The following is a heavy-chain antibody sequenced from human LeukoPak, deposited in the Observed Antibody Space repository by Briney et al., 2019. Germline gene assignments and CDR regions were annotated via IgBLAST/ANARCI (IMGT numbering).Heavy chain of an antibody. Sequence: GGSLRLSCAASGFTFNTYAMHWVRQAAGMGLEWVAVISSAGSNKYYADSVKGRFTISRDNSENTLYLQMNSLRAEDTAVYYCARRIFQGSSGWYLFDCWGQGTLVTVSS. CDR2: ISSAGSNK. CDR3: ARRIFQGSSGWYLFDC. J-gene: IGHJ4*02. V-gene: IGHV3-30-3*01. CDR1: GFTFNTYA. D-gene: IGHD6-19*01.